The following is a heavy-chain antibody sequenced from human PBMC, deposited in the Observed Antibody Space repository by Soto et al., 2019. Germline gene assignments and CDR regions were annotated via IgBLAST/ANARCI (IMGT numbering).Heavy chain of an antibody. CDR2: IYYSGST. CDR3: ASVTRSCISTSCYRYYYGMDV. V-gene: IGHV4-61*01. Sequence: SEPKSHTSTVSDVSGRSGSYCRSWKQKTPGKGLEWIGYIYYSGSTNYNPSLKSRVTISVDTSKNQFSLKLSSVTAADTAVYYCASVTRSCISTSCYRYYYGMDVWGQGTTVTVSS. D-gene: IGHD2-2*02. CDR1: DVSGRSGSYC. J-gene: IGHJ6*02.